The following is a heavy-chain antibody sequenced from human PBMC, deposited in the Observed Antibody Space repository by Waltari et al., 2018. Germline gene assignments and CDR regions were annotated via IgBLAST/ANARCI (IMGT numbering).Heavy chain of an antibody. CDR2: ISAYNGHT. V-gene: IGHV1-18*01. J-gene: IGHJ4*02. CDR3: AVHGDYYYFDY. CDR1: GYTFTSYG. D-gene: IGHD4-17*01. Sequence: HVQLVQSGAEVKKPEASVKVSCKASGYTFTSYGISWVRQAPGQGLEWMGWISAYNGHTNYAPKLQGRGNMTTDTSTSTAYMELRSLRSDATAVYYCAVHGDYYYFDYWGQGTLVTVSS.